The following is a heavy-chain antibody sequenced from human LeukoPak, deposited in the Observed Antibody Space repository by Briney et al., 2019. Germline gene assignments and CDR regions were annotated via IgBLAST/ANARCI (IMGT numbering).Heavy chain of an antibody. Sequence: GGSLRLSCAASALTFSSYSMNWVPQAPGKGLEWVSSISSSSSYIYYADSVKGRFPISRDNAKNSLYLQMNSLRAEDTAVYYCARGEDSGSFIWGQGTMVTVSS. CDR1: ALTFSSYS. J-gene: IGHJ3*02. CDR3: ARGEDSGSFI. V-gene: IGHV3-21*01. CDR2: ISSSSSYI. D-gene: IGHD3-10*01.